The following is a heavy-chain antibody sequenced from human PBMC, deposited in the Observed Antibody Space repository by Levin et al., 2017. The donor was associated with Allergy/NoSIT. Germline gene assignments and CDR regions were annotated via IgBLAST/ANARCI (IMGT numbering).Heavy chain of an antibody. J-gene: IGHJ4*02. CDR2: LNAAGDDT. D-gene: IGHD6-19*01. V-gene: IGHV3-23*01. Sequence: GESLKISCAASGFTFSSYAMTWVRQAPGTGLEWVSALNAAGDDTYYVDSVKGRFTISRDNSQNTLYLQMNSLRAEDTAVYYCATRVSGWYNYWGQGTLVTVSS. CDR1: GFTFSSYA. CDR3: ATRVSGWYNY.